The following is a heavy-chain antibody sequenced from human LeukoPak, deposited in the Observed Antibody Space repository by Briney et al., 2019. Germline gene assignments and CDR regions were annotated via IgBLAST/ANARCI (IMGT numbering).Heavy chain of an antibody. CDR2: IIPIFGTA. D-gene: IGHD1-1*01. Sequence: ASVKVSCKASGGTFSSYAISWARQAPGQGLEWMGGIIPIFGTANYAQKFQGRVTITADESTSTAYMELSSLRSEDTAVYYCARPRYNWNDPLDYWGQGTLVTVSS. CDR3: ARPRYNWNDPLDY. V-gene: IGHV1-69*13. CDR1: GGTFSSYA. J-gene: IGHJ4*02.